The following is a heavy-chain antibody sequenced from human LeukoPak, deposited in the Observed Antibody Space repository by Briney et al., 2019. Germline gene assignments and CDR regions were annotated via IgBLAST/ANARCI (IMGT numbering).Heavy chain of an antibody. J-gene: IGHJ4*02. CDR2: IYYSGST. V-gene: IGHV4-59*01. Sequence: SETLSLTCTVSGGSISSYYWSWIRQPPGKGLEWIGYIYYSGSTNYNPSLKSRVTISVDTSKNQFSLKPSSVTAADTAVYYCARDVSGSSWYSPLLYFDYWGQGTLVTVSS. CDR1: GGSISSYY. D-gene: IGHD6-13*01. CDR3: ARDVSGSSWYSPLLYFDY.